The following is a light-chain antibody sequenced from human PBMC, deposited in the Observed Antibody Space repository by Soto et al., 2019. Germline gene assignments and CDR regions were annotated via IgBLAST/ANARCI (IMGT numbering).Light chain of an antibody. CDR2: DAS. CDR3: HYYDKWPPGT. CDR1: QSGSQSVTTN. J-gene: IGKJ1*01. V-gene: IGKV3D-15*01. Sequence: EIVMMQVPSTRSVAPGERVTLSCRASQSGSQSVTTNLAWYQQKPGQAPRLLIFDASARAVDIPGRFSGSKSGTEFTLTISSLQPEDFAVYYCHYYDKWPPGTFGQGTKVDIK.